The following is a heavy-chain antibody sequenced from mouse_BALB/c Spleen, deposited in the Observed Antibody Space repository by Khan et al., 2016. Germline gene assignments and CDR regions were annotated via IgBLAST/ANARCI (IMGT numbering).Heavy chain of an antibody. CDR1: GFNIKDTY. CDR2: IDPANGNT. J-gene: IGHJ3*01. CDR3: ARSTYDYDVGFAY. D-gene: IGHD2-4*01. V-gene: IGHV14-3*02. Sequence: VQLQQSGAELVKPGASVKLSCTASGFNIKDTYMHWVKQRPEQGLEWIGRIDPANGNTKYDPKFQGKATITADTSSNTAYLQLSSLTSEDTAVYYGARSTYDYDVGFAYWGQGTLVTVSA.